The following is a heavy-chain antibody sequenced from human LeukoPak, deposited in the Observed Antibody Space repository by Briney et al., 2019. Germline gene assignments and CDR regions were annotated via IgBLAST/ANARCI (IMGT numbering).Heavy chain of an antibody. CDR3: ARPYYDFWSGYDY. V-gene: IGHV3-48*01. CDR1: GFTFSSYS. Sequence: GGSLRLSCAASGFTFSSYSMNWVRQAPGKGLEWVSYISSSSSTIYYADSVKGRFTISRDNAKNSLYLQMNSLRAEDTAVYYCARPYYDFWSGYDYWGQGTLVTVSS. CDR2: ISSSSSTI. J-gene: IGHJ4*02. D-gene: IGHD3-3*01.